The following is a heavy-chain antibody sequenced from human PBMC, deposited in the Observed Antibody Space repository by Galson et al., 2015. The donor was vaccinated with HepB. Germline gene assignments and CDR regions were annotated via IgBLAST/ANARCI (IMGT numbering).Heavy chain of an antibody. D-gene: IGHD1-7*01. J-gene: IGHJ4*02. CDR1: GGSISSGGYY. V-gene: IGHV4-39*07. CDR2: ISQSGST. Sequence: ETLSLTCTVSGGSISSGGYYWSWIRQPPGKGLEWIADISQSGSTNYNPSLKSRVTISLDKSRNQFSLALTSVIAAETAVYYCAGGVQNFRPVYWGQGALVTVSA. CDR3: AGGVQNFRPVY.